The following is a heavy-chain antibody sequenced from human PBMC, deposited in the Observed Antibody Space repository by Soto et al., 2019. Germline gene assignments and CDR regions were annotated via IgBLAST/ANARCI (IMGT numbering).Heavy chain of an antibody. CDR3: ARSRGVIYYYYGMDV. V-gene: IGHV4-34*01. CDR1: GGSFSGYY. Sequence: PSETLSLTCAVYGGSFSGYYWSWIRRPPGKGLEWIGEINHSGSTNYNPSLKSRVTISVDTSKNQFSLKLSSVTAADTAVYYCARSRGVIYYYYGMDVWGQGTTVTVS. J-gene: IGHJ6*02. D-gene: IGHD3-10*01. CDR2: INHSGST.